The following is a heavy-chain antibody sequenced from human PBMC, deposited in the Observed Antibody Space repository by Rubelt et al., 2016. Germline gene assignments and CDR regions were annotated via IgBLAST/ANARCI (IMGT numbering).Heavy chain of an antibody. CDR1: GFSLSTGGVG. CDR2: IYWHDDT. CDR3: AHRRPDYVDY. V-gene: IGHV2-5*01. Sequence: QITLKESGPTLVKPTQTLTLTCTFSGFSLSTGGVGVGWIRQPPEKPLEWLGLIYWHDDTRYRPSLQSRPTITKDTSKNQVVLTMTNMDPVDTATYYCAHRRPDYVDYWGQGTLVTVSS. J-gene: IGHJ4*02.